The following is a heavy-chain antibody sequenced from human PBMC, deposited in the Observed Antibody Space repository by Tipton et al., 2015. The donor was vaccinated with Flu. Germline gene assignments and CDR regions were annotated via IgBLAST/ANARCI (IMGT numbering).Heavy chain of an antibody. J-gene: IGHJ4*02. Sequence: LRLSCTVSGASLRSSSYYWGWTRQPQGKGLEWIGSFYYDVGTYYNPSLNSRVTISVDESKNQFSLRLTSVTAADTAVYYCVRTKDGYTLSNFVYWGQGTLVTVSS. CDR1: GASLRSSSYY. V-gene: IGHV4-39*07. CDR3: VRTKDGYTLSNFVY. D-gene: IGHD5-24*01. CDR2: FYYDVGT.